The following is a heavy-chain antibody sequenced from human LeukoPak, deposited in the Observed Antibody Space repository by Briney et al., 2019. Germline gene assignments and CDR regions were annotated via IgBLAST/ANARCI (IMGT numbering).Heavy chain of an antibody. J-gene: IGHJ4*02. CDR2: IYHSGST. CDR1: GYSISSGYY. V-gene: IGHV4-38-2*02. Sequence: SETLSLTCTVSGYSISSGYYWGWIRQPPGKGLEWIGSIYHSGSTYYNPSLKSRVTMSVDTSKNQFSLKLSSVTAADTAVYYCARDAYSSSSRPFDYWGQGTLVTVSS. D-gene: IGHD6-6*01. CDR3: ARDAYSSSSRPFDY.